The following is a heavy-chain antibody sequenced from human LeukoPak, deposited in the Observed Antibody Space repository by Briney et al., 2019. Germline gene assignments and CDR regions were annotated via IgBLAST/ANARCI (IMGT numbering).Heavy chain of an antibody. V-gene: IGHV4-61*08. CDR3: ARIYYFDGSGSYGRYFDL. D-gene: IGHD3-22*01. Sequence: SETLSLTCSVSGGSISGDGYHWGWIRRPPGKGLDWIGHIYYSGSTSYNPSLKSRVTISVDTSKNQFSLKLSSVTAADTAVYYCARIYYFDGSGSYGRYFDLWGRGTLVTVSS. J-gene: IGHJ2*01. CDR1: GGSISGDGYH. CDR2: IYYSGST.